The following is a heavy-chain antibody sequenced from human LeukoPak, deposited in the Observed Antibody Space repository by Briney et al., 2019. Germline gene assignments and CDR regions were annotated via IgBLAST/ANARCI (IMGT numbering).Heavy chain of an antibody. CDR1: GGTFLNYA. CDR3: ARASQDYYGSGGYYRGGDAFDI. J-gene: IGHJ3*02. D-gene: IGHD3-10*01. CDR2: TIPILGIA. Sequence: SVKVSCTTSGGTFLNYAISWVRQAPGQGLEWMGRTIPILGIANYAQKFQARVTLTADKSTSTAYMELSSLRSDDTAVYYCARASQDYYGSGGYYRGGDAFDIWGQGTMVTVPS. V-gene: IGHV1-69*04.